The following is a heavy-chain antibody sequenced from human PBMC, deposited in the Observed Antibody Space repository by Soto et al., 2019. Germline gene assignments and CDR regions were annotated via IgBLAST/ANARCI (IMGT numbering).Heavy chain of an antibody. V-gene: IGHV1-18*01. D-gene: IGHD2-2*01. CDR2: ISGYNGNT. J-gene: IGHJ5*02. CDR1: GYIFIKYG. Sequence: SVKVSCKASGYIFIKYGITCVGQSRGQGLEWMGWISGYNGNTKYADKLQGRVTMTTDTSTTTAYMELRSLRSDDTAVYYCARDEVPAANWLDRWGQGTLVTVSS. CDR3: ARDEVPAANWLDR.